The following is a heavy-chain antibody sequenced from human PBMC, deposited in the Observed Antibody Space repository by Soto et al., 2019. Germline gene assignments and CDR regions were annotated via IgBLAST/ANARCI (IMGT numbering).Heavy chain of an antibody. J-gene: IGHJ4*02. D-gene: IGHD4-17*01. CDR1: GFTFSSYG. CDR2: IYYDGNNK. CDR3: ARVGGTVTSDF. Sequence: QVQLVESGGGVVQPGKPLRLSCAAAGFTFSSYGMHWVRQAPGKGLEWLAMIYYDGNNKYYADSVKGRFTISRDNSRNTLYLQMNSLRAEDTGIYYCARVGGTVTSDFWGQGTLVNVSS. V-gene: IGHV3-33*08.